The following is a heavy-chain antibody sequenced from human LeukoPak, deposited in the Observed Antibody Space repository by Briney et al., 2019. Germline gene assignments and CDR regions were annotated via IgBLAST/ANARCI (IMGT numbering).Heavy chain of an antibody. V-gene: IGHV1-2*02. Sequence: ASVKVSCKASGYTFTGYYMHWVRQAPGQGLEWMGWINPNSGGTNYAQKFQGRVTMTRDTSISTAYMELSRLRSDDTAVYCCASGGLLWFGERHYYYYYYMDVWGKGTTVTISS. CDR2: INPNSGGT. J-gene: IGHJ6*03. CDR3: ASGGLLWFGERHYYYYYYMDV. D-gene: IGHD3-10*01. CDR1: GYTFTGYY.